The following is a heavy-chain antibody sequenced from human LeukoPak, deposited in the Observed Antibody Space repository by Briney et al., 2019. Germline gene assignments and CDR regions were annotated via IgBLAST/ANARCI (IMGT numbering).Heavy chain of an antibody. CDR3: ARHGGGELRYFDWYPSPKYYFDY. J-gene: IGHJ4*02. CDR1: GGSISGYH. V-gene: IGHV4-59*08. Sequence: SETLSLTCNVSGGSISGYHWSWIRQPPGKGLEWLGYIYYSGSSNYNPSLKSRVTISVDTSKNQFSLKLSSVTAADTAVYYCARHGGGELRYFDWYPSPKYYFDYWGQGTLVTVSS. D-gene: IGHD3-9*01. CDR2: IYYSGSS.